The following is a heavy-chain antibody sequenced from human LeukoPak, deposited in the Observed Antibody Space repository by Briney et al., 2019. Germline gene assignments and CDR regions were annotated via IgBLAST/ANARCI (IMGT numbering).Heavy chain of an antibody. D-gene: IGHD6-19*01. CDR1: GFTFSDHY. J-gene: IGHJ4*02. CDR3: AREEYSSGWYVIDY. CDR2: TRNKANSYTT. Sequence: GGSLRLSCAASGFTFSDHYMDWVRQAPGKGLEWVGRTRNKANSYTTEYAASVKGRFTISRDDSKNSLYLQMNSLKTEDTAVYYCAREEYSSGWYVIDYWGQGTLVTVSS. V-gene: IGHV3-72*01.